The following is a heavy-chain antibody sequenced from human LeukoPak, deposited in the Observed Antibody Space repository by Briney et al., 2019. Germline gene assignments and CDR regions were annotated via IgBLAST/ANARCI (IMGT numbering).Heavy chain of an antibody. CDR2: ISSSSSYI. J-gene: IGHJ6*04. CDR3: ARRRFLESPSGPADV. V-gene: IGHV3-21*01. CDR1: GFTFSSYS. D-gene: IGHD3-3*01. Sequence: GGSLRLSCAASGFTFSSYSMNWVRQVPGKGLEWVSSISSSSSYIYYADSVKGRFTISRDNAKNSLYLQMNSLRAEDTAVYYCARRRFLESPSGPADVWGKGTTVTVSS.